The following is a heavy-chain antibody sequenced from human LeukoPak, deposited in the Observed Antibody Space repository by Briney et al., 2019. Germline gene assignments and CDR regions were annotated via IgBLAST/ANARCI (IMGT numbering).Heavy chain of an antibody. CDR3: AKDEGSATD. CDR2: VRSKADYYAT. J-gene: IGHJ4*02. CDR1: GFTVRGSS. Sequence: GGSLRLSCAASGFTVRGSSLHWVRQASGKGLEWVGRVRSKADYYATAYSASVQGRFTVSRDDSTNTAYLQMNSLKPEDTAIYYCAKDEGSATDWGQGTLVTVSS. D-gene: IGHD1-26*01. V-gene: IGHV3-73*01.